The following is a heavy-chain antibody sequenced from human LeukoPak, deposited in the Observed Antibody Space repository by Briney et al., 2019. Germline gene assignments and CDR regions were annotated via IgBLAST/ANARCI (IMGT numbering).Heavy chain of an antibody. Sequence: SETLPLTCTVSGGSISSSSYYWGWIRQPPGKGLEWIGSIYYSGSTYYNPSLKSRVTISVDTAKNQFSLKLSSVTAADTAVYYCARGEVGYSGYDPLDYWGQGTLVTVSS. J-gene: IGHJ4*02. V-gene: IGHV4-39*07. CDR2: IYYSGST. CDR3: ARGEVGYSGYDPLDY. CDR1: GGSISSSSYY. D-gene: IGHD5-12*01.